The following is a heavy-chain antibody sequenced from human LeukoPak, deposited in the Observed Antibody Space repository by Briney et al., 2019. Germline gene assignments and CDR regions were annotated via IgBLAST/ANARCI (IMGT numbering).Heavy chain of an antibody. J-gene: IGHJ4*02. Sequence: PGGSLRLSCAASGFTFSSYAMSWVRQAPGKGLEWVSAISGSGVSTYYADSVKGRFTISRDNSNNTLYLQMNSLRAEDTAVYYCAKDASSITIFGVVIIPDYWGQGTLVTVSS. CDR2: ISGSGVST. CDR1: GFTFSSYA. CDR3: AKDASSITIFGVVIIPDY. V-gene: IGHV3-23*01. D-gene: IGHD3-3*01.